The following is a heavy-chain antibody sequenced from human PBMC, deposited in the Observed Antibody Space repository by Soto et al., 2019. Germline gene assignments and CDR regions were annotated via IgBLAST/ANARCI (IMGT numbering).Heavy chain of an antibody. J-gene: IGHJ6*02. CDR1: GGSISSYY. V-gene: IGHV4-39*01. CDR3: ARHLYYDISPGYLRPYHYYGMDV. D-gene: IGHD3-9*01. Sequence: SEILSLTCTVSGGSISSYYWGWIRQPPGKGLEWIGSLYYSDYTDSNPSLRSRVTISVDTSKNQFSLKLTSVTAADTAVYYCARHLYYDISPGYLRPYHYYGMDVWGQGTTVTVSS. CDR2: LYYSDYT.